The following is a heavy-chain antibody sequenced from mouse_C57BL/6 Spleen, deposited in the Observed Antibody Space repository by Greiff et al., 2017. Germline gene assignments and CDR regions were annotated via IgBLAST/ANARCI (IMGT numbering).Heavy chain of an antibody. D-gene: IGHD2-1*01. CDR1: GYTFTSYW. Sequence: QVQLQQPGAELVKPGASVKLSCKASGYTFTSYWMHWVKQRPGQGLEWIGMIHPNSGSTNYNEKFKSKATLTVDKSSSTAYMQLRSLTSEDSAVYYCARDGGNYGWYFDVWGTGTTVTGSS. J-gene: IGHJ1*03. V-gene: IGHV1-64*01. CDR3: ARDGGNYGWYFDV. CDR2: IHPNSGST.